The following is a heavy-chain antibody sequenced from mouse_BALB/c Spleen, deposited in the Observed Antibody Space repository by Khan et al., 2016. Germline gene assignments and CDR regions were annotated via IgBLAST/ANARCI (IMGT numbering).Heavy chain of an antibody. CDR2: ISSASNTI. V-gene: IGHV5-17*02. CDR3: ARSYDSYAMDY. J-gene: IGHJ4*01. Sequence: EVELVESGGGLVQPGGSRKLSCAASGFTFSSFGMHWVRQAPEKGLEWVAYISSASNTIYYADTVKGRFTISRDNPKNTLFLQMTSLRSEDTAMSYCARSYDSYAMDYWGQGTSVTVSS. CDR1: GFTFSSFG. D-gene: IGHD2-12*01.